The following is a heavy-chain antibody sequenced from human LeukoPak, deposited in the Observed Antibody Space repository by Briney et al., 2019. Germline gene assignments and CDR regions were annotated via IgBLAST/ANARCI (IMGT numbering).Heavy chain of an antibody. D-gene: IGHD6-13*01. CDR2: IKSKTDGGTT. J-gene: IGHJ4*02. CDR3: TTTNRPRDSSSWYSSKEFDY. Sequence: GGSLRLSCAASGFTFSNAWMSWVRQAPGKGLEWVGRIKSKTDGGTTDYAAPVKGRFTISRDDSKNTLYLQMNSLKTEDTAVYYCTTTNRPRDSSSWYSSKEFDYWGQGTLVTVSS. V-gene: IGHV3-15*01. CDR1: GFTFSNAW.